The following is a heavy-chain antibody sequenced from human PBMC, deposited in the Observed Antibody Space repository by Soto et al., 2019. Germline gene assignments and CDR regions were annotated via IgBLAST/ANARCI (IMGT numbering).Heavy chain of an antibody. Sequence: EVQLVESGGDLVQPGGSLRLSCAASGFTFSSYWMAWVRQSPGKGLEGVASMNQHGSDIQYVDSVRGRFTISRANARNLLYLQMNNLRVEYTAIYYCATDTYCPATCYRGHGNWGQGTLVTVSS. J-gene: IGHJ4*02. CDR3: ATDTYCPATCYRGHGN. CDR1: GFTFSSYW. D-gene: IGHD2-8*02. V-gene: IGHV3-7*03. CDR2: MNQHGSDI.